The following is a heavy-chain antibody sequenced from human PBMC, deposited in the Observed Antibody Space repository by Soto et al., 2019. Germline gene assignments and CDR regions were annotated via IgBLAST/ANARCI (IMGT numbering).Heavy chain of an antibody. CDR3: ARERGYCSGGSCYSDY. J-gene: IGHJ4*02. D-gene: IGHD2-15*01. Sequence: PGGSLRLSCAASGFTFSDYYMSWIRQAPGKGLEWVSYISSSSSYTNYADSVKGRFTISRDNAKNSLYLQMNSLRAEDTAVYYCARERGYCSGGSCYSDYWGQGTLVTVSP. V-gene: IGHV3-11*06. CDR2: ISSSSSYT. CDR1: GFTFSDYY.